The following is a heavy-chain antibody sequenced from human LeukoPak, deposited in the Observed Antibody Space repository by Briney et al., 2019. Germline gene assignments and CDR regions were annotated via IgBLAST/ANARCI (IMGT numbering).Heavy chain of an antibody. CDR3: ARGIWDTMIVAAQHDAFDI. Sequence: ASVKVPCKASGYTFTSYDINWVRQATGQGLEWMGWMNPNSGNTGYAQKFQGRVTMTRNTSISTAYMELSSLRSEDTAVYYCARGIWDTMIVAAQHDAFDIWGQGTMVTVSS. CDR1: GYTFTSYD. D-gene: IGHD3-22*01. J-gene: IGHJ3*02. CDR2: MNPNSGNT. V-gene: IGHV1-8*01.